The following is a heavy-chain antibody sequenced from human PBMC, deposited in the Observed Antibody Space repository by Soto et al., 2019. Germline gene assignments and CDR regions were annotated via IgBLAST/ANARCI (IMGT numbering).Heavy chain of an antibody. CDR2: INPFDGSR. V-gene: IGHV1-46*01. CDR3: ARESSSWSYFDY. D-gene: IGHD6-13*01. Sequence: ASVKVSCKASGYIFTSYYIHWVRQAPGQGLEWMGWINPFDGSRMFAQSFQGRVTMTRDTSTSTVYMEVSSLRSEDTAVYYCARESSSWSYFDYWGQGTLVTVSS. CDR1: GYIFTSYY. J-gene: IGHJ4*02.